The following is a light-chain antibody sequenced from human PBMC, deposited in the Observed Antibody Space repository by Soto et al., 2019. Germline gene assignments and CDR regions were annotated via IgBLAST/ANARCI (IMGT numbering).Light chain of an antibody. CDR3: QQSYSTPPA. Sequence: IPMTQSPSSLSASVGDRVTITCRASQSISSYLNWYQQKPGKAPKLLIYAASSVQSGVPSRFSGSGLGTDFPLTISSLQPEDSATYYCQQSYSTPPAFGQGTKVEIK. V-gene: IGKV1-39*01. CDR2: AAS. J-gene: IGKJ1*01. CDR1: QSISSY.